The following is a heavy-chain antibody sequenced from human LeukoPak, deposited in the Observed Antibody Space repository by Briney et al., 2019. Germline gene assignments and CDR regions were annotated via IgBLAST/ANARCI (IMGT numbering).Heavy chain of an antibody. CDR1: GYTFTGYY. D-gene: IGHD6-13*01. CDR2: INPNSGGT. V-gene: IGHV1-2*02. J-gene: IGHJ4*02. CDR3: AREYLGIAAAGADY. Sequence: ASVKVSCKASGYTFTGYYMHWVRQAPGQGLEWMGWINPNSGGTNHAQKFQGRVTMTRDTSISTAYMELSRLRSDDTAVYYCAREYLGIAAAGADYWGQGTLVTVSS.